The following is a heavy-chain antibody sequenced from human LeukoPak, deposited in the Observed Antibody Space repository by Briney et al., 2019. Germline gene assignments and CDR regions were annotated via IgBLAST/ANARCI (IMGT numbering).Heavy chain of an antibody. Sequence: QAGGSLRLSCAASGFTFSSYWMSWVRQAPGKGLEWVSGIGGSGTYTYYADSLKGRFTISRDNSKNTLCLQMNSLRAEDTAVYYCAKLGCSSTSCRQAFDYWGQGTLVTVSS. CDR3: AKLGCSSTSCRQAFDY. D-gene: IGHD2-2*01. CDR1: GFTFSSYW. CDR2: IGGSGTYT. V-gene: IGHV3-23*01. J-gene: IGHJ4*02.